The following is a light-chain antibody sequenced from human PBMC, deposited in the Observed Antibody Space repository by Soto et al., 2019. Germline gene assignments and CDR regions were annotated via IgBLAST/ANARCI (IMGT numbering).Light chain of an antibody. Sequence: DIQMTQSPLSLSASVGDRVTITCRASQSISSYLNWYQQKPGKAPKRLIYAASSLQSGVPSRFSGSGSGTEFTLTISSLQPDDFATYYCQHYNSYSEAFGQGTKVDIK. CDR1: QSISSY. V-gene: IGKV1-17*01. J-gene: IGKJ1*01. CDR3: QHYNSYSEA. CDR2: AAS.